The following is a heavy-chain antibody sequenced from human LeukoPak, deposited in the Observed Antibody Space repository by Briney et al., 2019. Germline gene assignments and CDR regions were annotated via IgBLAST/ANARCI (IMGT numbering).Heavy chain of an antibody. CDR1: GFTFSSYS. Sequence: GGSLRLSCAASGFTFSSYSMNWVRQAPGKGLEWVSSISSSSSYIYYADSVKGRFTISRDNAKNSLYLQMNSLRAEDTAVYYGARVHCSSTSCYTGPNWLDPWGQGTLVTVSS. J-gene: IGHJ5*02. CDR2: ISSSSSYI. V-gene: IGHV3-21*01. D-gene: IGHD2-2*02. CDR3: ARVHCSSTSCYTGPNWLDP.